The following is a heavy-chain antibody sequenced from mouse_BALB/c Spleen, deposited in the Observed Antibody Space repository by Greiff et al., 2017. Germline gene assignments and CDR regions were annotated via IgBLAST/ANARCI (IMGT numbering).Heavy chain of an antibody. CDR3: ARYIDGYYRYFDV. J-gene: IGHJ1*01. V-gene: IGHV3-8*02. Sequence: DVKLVESGPSLVKPSQTLSLTCSVTGDSITSGYWNWIRKFPGNKLEYMGYISYSGSTYYNPSLKSRISITRDTSKNQYYLQLNSVTTEDTATYYCARYIDGYYRYFDVWGAGTTVTVSS. CDR2: ISYSGST. CDR1: GDSITSGY. D-gene: IGHD2-3*01.